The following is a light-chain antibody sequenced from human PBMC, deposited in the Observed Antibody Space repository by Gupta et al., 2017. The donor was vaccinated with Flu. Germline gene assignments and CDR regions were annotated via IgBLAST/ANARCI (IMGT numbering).Light chain of an antibody. CDR1: QRISSN. Sequence: EIVMTQSPSTLSASVGERVTLSCRASQRISSNLAWYQQKPGQPPRVLMYGASSRATGVPARFSGSGSETDFTLTITSLQPEDSAIYYCQQYNSWPPWTFGQGTKVEIK. CDR3: QQYNSWPPWT. CDR2: GAS. V-gene: IGKV3-15*01. J-gene: IGKJ1*01.